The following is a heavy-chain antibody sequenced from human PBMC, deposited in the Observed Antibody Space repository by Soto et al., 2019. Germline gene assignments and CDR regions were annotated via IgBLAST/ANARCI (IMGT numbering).Heavy chain of an antibody. Sequence: EVQLVESGGGLVKPGGPLRLSCAASGFTFTSYTMNWVRQAPGKGLEWVSSISSSSDYIYYADSMKGRVTISRDNAKNLLFLDMNSLTGEDTAVYYLARARVYATGPLDFWGQGTLVTVSS. CDR2: ISSSSDYI. J-gene: IGHJ4*02. CDR1: GFTFTSYT. CDR3: ARARVYATGPLDF. V-gene: IGHV3-21*02. D-gene: IGHD6-13*01.